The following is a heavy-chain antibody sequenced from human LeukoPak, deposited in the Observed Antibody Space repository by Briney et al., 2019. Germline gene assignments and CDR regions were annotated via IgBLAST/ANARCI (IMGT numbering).Heavy chain of an antibody. V-gene: IGHV3-7*01. Sequence: GGSLRLSCAASGFTFSSYWMSWVRQAPGKGLEWVANIKQDGSEKYYVDSVKGRFTISRDNAKNTLFLQMNSLRVEDTAVYYCARVGATSWYWGQGTLVTVSS. CDR3: ARVGATSWY. CDR1: GFTFSSYW. D-gene: IGHD1-26*01. CDR2: IKQDGSEK. J-gene: IGHJ4*02.